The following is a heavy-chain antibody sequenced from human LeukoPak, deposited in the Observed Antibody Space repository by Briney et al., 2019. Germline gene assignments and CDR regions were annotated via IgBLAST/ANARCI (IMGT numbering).Heavy chain of an antibody. J-gene: IGHJ5*02. CDR3: AREGVWSGWFDT. Sequence: SETLSLTCTVSGGSISSYFWTWIRQPPGKGLEWFAYISSSGSTNYNPSLESRVTISVDTSKNQFSLKLNSVTAADTAVYYCAREGVWSGWFDTWGQGTLVTVSS. CDR2: ISSSGST. V-gene: IGHV4-59*01. CDR1: GGSISSYF. D-gene: IGHD2-21*01.